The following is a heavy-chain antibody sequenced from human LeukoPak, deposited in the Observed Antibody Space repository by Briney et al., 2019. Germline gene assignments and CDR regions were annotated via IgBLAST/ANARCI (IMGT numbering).Heavy chain of an antibody. Sequence: GGSLRLSCAASGFTFSSYGMHWVRQAPGKGLEWVAVISYDGSNKYYADSVKGRFTISRDNSKNTLYLQMNSLRAEDTAVYYCAKDGGPDYYYYGMDVWGQGTTVTASS. V-gene: IGHV3-30*18. CDR2: ISYDGSNK. J-gene: IGHJ6*02. D-gene: IGHD1-14*01. CDR3: AKDGGPDYYYYGMDV. CDR1: GFTFSSYG.